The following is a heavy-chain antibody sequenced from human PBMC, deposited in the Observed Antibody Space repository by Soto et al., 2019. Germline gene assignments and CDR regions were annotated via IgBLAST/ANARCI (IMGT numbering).Heavy chain of an antibody. V-gene: IGHV4-59*01. CDR1: GGSISSYY. D-gene: IGHD2-2*01. J-gene: IGHJ4*02. Sequence: NLPETLSLTCTVSGGSISSYYWSWIRQPPGKGLEWIGYIYYSGSTNYNPSLKSRVTISVDTSKNQFSLKLSSVTAADTAVYYCARGYCSSTSCYYDYWGQGTLVTVSS. CDR3: ARGYCSSTSCYYDY. CDR2: IYYSGST.